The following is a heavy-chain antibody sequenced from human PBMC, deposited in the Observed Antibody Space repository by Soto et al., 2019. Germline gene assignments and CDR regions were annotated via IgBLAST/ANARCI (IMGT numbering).Heavy chain of an antibody. CDR2: ISAYNGNT. J-gene: IGHJ4*02. D-gene: IGHD2-2*01. Sequence: ASVKVSCKASGYTFTCYGISWVRQAPGQGLEWMGWISAYNGNTNYAQKLQGRVTMTTDTSTSTAYMELRSLRSDDTAVYYCATVSGSTVPNSFAYWGQGTLVTVSS. CDR1: GYTFTCYG. CDR3: ATVSGSTVPNSFAY. V-gene: IGHV1-18*01.